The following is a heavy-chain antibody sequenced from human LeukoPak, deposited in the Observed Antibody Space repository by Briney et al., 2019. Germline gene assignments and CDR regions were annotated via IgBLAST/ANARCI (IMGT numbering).Heavy chain of an antibody. CDR1: XXTXXSYA. D-gene: IGHD3-3*01. Sequence: XXTXXSYAMSWVRQAPGKGLEWVSAISGSGGSTYYADSVKGRFTISRDNSKNTLYLQMNSLRAEDTAVYYCAKDVLSTIFGVVIKRAAFDYWGQGTLVTVSS. CDR2: ISGSGGST. V-gene: IGHV3-23*01. J-gene: IGHJ4*02. CDR3: AKDVLSTIFGVVIKRAAFDY.